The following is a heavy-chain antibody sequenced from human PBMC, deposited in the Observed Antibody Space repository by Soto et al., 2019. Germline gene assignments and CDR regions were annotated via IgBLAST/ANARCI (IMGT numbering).Heavy chain of an antibody. V-gene: IGHV1-24*01. D-gene: IGHD3-3*01. J-gene: IGHJ5*02. Sequence: ASVKVSCKVSGYTLTGLSMHWVRQAPGKGLEWMGGFDPEDGETIYAQKFQGRVTMTEDTSTDTAYMELSSLRSEDTAVYYCATEHYDFWSGYYVRNWFDPWGQGTLVTVSS. CDR3: ATEHYDFWSGYYVRNWFDP. CDR1: GYTLTGLS. CDR2: FDPEDGET.